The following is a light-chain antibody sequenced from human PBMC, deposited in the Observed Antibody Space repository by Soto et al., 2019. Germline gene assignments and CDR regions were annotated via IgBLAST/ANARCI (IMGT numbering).Light chain of an antibody. CDR2: KAS. J-gene: IGKJ1*01. CDR1: QTISSW. CDR3: QQYNSYSGA. V-gene: IGKV1-5*03. Sequence: DIQSTQSSSTLPGYVGDRVTITCRASQTISSWLAWYQQKPGKAPKLLIYKASTLKSGVPSRFSGSGSGTEFTLTISSLQPDDFATYYCQQYNSYSGAFGQGTKVDIK.